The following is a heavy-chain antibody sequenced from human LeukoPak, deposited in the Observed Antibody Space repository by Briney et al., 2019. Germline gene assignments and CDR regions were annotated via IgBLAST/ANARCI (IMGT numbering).Heavy chain of an antibody. CDR1: GYNFANYW. V-gene: IGHV5-51*01. CDR2: VYPGDSDT. Sequence: GESLKISCKGSGYNFANYWIAWVRQMPGKGLEWMGIVYPGDSDTRYSPSFQGQVTISVDKSISTAYLQWSSLKASDTAMYYCARAKEPYYYDSSGYAFDAFDIWGQGTMVTVSS. CDR3: ARAKEPYYYDSSGYAFDAFDI. J-gene: IGHJ3*02. D-gene: IGHD3-22*01.